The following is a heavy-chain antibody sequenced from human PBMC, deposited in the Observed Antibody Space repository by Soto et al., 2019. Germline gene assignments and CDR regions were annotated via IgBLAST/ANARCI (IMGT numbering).Heavy chain of an antibody. CDR3: AREDWRLRDSLGFDP. V-gene: IGHV4-59*01. Sequence: SEILSLTCTVSGGSISTYYWNWIRQPPGKELEWIGYIYYSGNTNYNPSLKSRVTLSVDTSKNQFSLKLSSVTAADTAVYYCAREDWRLRDSLGFDPWGQGILVTVSS. CDR2: IYYSGNT. CDR1: GGSISTYY. J-gene: IGHJ5*02. D-gene: IGHD4-17*01.